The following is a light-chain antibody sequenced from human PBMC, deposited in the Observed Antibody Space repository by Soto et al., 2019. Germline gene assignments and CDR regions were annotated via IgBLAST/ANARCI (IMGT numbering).Light chain of an antibody. CDR2: GAT. CDR3: QQYNNWPLT. CDR1: QSVSSN. J-gene: IGKJ4*01. Sequence: EIVLTQSPGTLSLSPGERATLSCRASQSVSSNYLAWYQQKPGQAPRLLIYGATNRATGIPDRFSGSVSGADFTLTISSLQSEDFAVYYCQQYNNWPLTFGGGTKVDIK. V-gene: IGKV3D-15*01.